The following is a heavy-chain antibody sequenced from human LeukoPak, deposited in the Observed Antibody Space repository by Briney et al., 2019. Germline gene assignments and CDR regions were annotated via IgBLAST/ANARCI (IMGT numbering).Heavy chain of an antibody. CDR3: ARGPGARRVTIFGVVYYGDYFDY. V-gene: IGHV4-34*01. Sequence: SETLSLTCAVYGGSFSGYYWSWIRQPPGKGLEWIGEINHSGSTNYNPSLKSRVTISVDTSKNQFSLKLSSVTAADTAVYYCARGPGARRVTIFGVVYYGDYFDYWGQGTLVTVSS. J-gene: IGHJ4*02. D-gene: IGHD3-3*01. CDR2: INHSGST. CDR1: GGSFSGYY.